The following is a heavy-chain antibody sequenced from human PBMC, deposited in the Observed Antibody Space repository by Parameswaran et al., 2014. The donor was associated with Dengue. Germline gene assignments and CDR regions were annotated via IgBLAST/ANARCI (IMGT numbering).Heavy chain of an antibody. Sequence: VRQAPGKGLEWVAVISYDGSNKYYADSVKGRFTISRDNSKNTLYLQMNSLRAEDTAVYYCARDRVLEYSSTYYYYYYGMDVWGQGTTVTVSS. J-gene: IGHJ6*02. V-gene: IGHV3-30-3*01. D-gene: IGHD6-6*01. CDR2: ISYDGSNK. CDR3: ARDRVLEYSSTYYYYYYGMDV.